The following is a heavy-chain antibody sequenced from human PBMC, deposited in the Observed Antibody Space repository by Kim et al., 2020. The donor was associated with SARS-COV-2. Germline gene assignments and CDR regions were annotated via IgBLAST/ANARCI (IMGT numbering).Heavy chain of an antibody. CDR2: IYYSGST. D-gene: IGHD3-3*01. CDR3: ASTSAGPPLYWYFDL. Sequence: SETLSLTCTVSGGSVSSGSYYWSWIRQPPGKGLEWIGYIYYSGSTNYNPSLKSRVTISVDTSKNQFSLKLSSVTAADTAVYYCASTSAGPPLYWYFDLWGRGTLVTVSS. J-gene: IGHJ2*01. V-gene: IGHV4-61*01. CDR1: GGSVSSGSYY.